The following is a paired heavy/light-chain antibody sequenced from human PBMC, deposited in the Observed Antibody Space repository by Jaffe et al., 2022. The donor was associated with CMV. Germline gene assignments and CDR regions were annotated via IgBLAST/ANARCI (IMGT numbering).Heavy chain of an antibody. CDR3: ARSTLGRRWELLRRPSTSYYFDY. CDR2: IYPGDSDT. Sequence: EVQLVQSGAEVKKPGESLKISCKGSGYSFTSYWIGWVRQMPGKGLEWMGIIYPGDSDTRYSPSFQGQVTISADKSISTAYLQWSSLKASDTAMYYCARSTLGRRWELLRRPSTSYYFDYWGQGTLVTVSS. D-gene: IGHD1-26*01. V-gene: IGHV5-51*01. CDR1: GYSFTSYW. J-gene: IGHJ4*02.
Light chain of an antibody. Sequence: EIVLTQSPATLSLSPGERATLSCRASQSVSSYLAWYQQKPGQAPRLLIYDASNRATGIPARFSGSGSGTDFTLTISSLEPEDFAVYYCQQRSNWPPLTFGQGTRLEIK. CDR2: DAS. J-gene: IGKJ5*01. CDR1: QSVSSY. V-gene: IGKV3-11*01. CDR3: QQRSNWPPLT.